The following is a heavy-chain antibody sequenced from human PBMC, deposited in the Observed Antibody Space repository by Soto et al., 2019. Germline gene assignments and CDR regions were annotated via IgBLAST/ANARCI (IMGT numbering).Heavy chain of an antibody. V-gene: IGHV3-23*01. J-gene: IGHJ4*02. D-gene: IGHD3-10*01. CDR2: VIGSGVNV. Sequence: PGGSLRLSCTASGFTFSNYAINWVRLAPGKRLEWVSSVIGSGVNVFYADSVKGRFTISRDNSKNTVYLEMNSLRADDTAEYFCANGSAFECKGAICYPFDHWGRGTLVTVSS. CDR1: GFTFSNYA. CDR3: ANGSAFECKGAICYPFDH.